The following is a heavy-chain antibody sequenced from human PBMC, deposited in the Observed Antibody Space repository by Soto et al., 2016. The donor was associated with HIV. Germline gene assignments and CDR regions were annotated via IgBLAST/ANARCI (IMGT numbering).Heavy chain of an antibody. Sequence: QVQLQESGPGLVKPSETLSLTCVVSDYSISSGYYWGWIRQPPGKGLEWIGSIYHSGSTYYNPSLKSRVTISMDTSRNQFSLKLNSVTAADTAVYFCARDDISSLRLFGNWYFDLWGLATLVTVSS. CDR1: DYSISSGYY. J-gene: IGHJ2*01. CDR2: IYHSGST. D-gene: IGHD3-9*01. V-gene: IGHV4-38-2*02. CDR3: ARDDISSLRLFGNWYFDL.